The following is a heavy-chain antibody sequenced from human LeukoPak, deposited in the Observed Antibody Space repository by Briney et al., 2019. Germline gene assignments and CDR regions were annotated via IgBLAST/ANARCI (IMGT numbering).Heavy chain of an antibody. J-gene: IGHJ6*02. D-gene: IGHD1-26*01. CDR3: ASGNSGSHYVEYYYGMDV. CDR2: IYSGDRT. Sequence: PGGSLRLSCAASGFIVSSNYMSWVRQAPGKGLEWVSVIYSGDRTYYADSVKGRFTISRDSSKNTLYLQMNSLRAEDTAVYYCASGNSGSHYVEYYYGMDVWGQGTTVTVSS. V-gene: IGHV3-53*01. CDR1: GFIVSSNY.